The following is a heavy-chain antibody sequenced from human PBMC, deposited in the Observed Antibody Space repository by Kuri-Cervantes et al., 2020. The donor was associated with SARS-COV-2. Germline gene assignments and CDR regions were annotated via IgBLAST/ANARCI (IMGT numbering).Heavy chain of an antibody. CDR3: AGFTIFGVVTST. CDR2: INHSGST. V-gene: IGHV4-34*01. Sequence: GSLRLSCAVYGGSFSGYYWSWIRQPPGEGLEWIGEINHSGSTNYNPSLKSRVTISVDTSKNQFSLKLSSVTAADTAVYYCAGFTIFGVVTSTWGQGTPVTVSS. J-gene: IGHJ4*02. D-gene: IGHD3-3*01. CDR1: GGSFSGYY.